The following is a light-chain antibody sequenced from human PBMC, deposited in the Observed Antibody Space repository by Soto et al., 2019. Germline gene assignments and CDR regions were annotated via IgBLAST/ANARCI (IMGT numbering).Light chain of an antibody. V-gene: IGKV3-11*01. CDR3: QQRSNWPPIT. Sequence: EIVLTHSPATLSLSPVERSTLSCRASRSVSSYLAWYQQKPGQAPRLLIYDASNRATGIPARFSGSGSGTDFTLTISGLEPEDFAVYYCQQRSNWPPITFGQGTRLGL. CDR2: DAS. CDR1: RSVSSY. J-gene: IGKJ5*01.